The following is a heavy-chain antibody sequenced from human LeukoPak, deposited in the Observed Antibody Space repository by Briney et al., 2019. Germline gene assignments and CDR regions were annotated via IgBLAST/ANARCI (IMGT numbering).Heavy chain of an antibody. CDR3: AKDGGTHFDH. Sequence: PGGSLRLSCAASAFTFSSYSMNWVRQAPGKGLEWVSYISSSSSTIYYADSVKGRFTITRDNARNSLTLHMNTLRADDTAVYYCAKDGGTHFDHWGQGTLVTVSS. CDR1: AFTFSSYS. CDR2: ISSSSSTI. V-gene: IGHV3-48*01. D-gene: IGHD1-26*01. J-gene: IGHJ4*02.